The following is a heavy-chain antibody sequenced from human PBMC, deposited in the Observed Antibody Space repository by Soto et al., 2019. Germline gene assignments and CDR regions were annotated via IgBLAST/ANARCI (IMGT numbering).Heavy chain of an antibody. J-gene: IGHJ4*02. V-gene: IGHV1-3*01. CDR1: GYAFTSYA. Sequence: GASVKVSCKASGYAFTSYAMHWVRRAPGQRLEWMGWINAGNGNTKFSQKFQGRVTITRDTSASTAYMELRGLRSEDTAVYYCAILGTYYFDNSDNYFDFWGQGTLVTVSS. CDR3: AILGTYYFDNSDNYFDF. CDR2: INAGNGNT. D-gene: IGHD3-22*01.